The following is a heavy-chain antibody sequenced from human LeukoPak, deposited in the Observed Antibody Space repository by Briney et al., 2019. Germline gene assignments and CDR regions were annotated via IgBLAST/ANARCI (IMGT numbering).Heavy chain of an antibody. J-gene: IGHJ6*02. CDR2: LSGTGNNI. D-gene: IGHD2-15*01. Sequence: GGSLRLSCAASGFTFSNAWMNWVRQAPGKGLEWISYLSGTGNNIYYADSVKGRFSVSRDNSENSLYLQMNSLGVEDTAIYYCARGRTLQHGMDVWGQGTAVTVSS. V-gene: IGHV3-11*01. CDR3: ARGRTLQHGMDV. CDR1: GFTFSNAW.